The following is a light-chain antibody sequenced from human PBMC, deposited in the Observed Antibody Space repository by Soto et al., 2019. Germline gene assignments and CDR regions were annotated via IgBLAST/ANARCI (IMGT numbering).Light chain of an antibody. CDR2: DVA. CDR3: SSYTRSGTPV. J-gene: IGLJ3*02. V-gene: IGLV2-14*03. CDR1: SSDVGFYSY. Sequence: QSVLTQPASVSESPGQSITISCTGTSSDVGFYSYVSWYQHHPGNAPKLLIYDVANRPSGVSNRFSGSKSDNTAYLSISGLQAEDEADYYCSSYTRSGTPVFGGGTKLTVL.